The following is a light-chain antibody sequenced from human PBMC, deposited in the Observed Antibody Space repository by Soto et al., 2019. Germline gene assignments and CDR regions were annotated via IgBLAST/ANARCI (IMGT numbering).Light chain of an antibody. V-gene: IGLV1-40*01. Sequence: QSVLTQPPSVSGAPGQGVTISCTGSSSNIGAGYDVHWYQQLPGTAPKLLIYGNSNRPSGVPDRFSGSKSGTSASLAITGLQAEDEADYYCQSYDSSLSAPYVFGTGTQLTVL. CDR1: SSNIGAGYD. CDR2: GNS. J-gene: IGLJ1*01. CDR3: QSYDSSLSAPYV.